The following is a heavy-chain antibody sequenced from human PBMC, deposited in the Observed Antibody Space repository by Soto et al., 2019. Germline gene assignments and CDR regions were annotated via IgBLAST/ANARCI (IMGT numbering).Heavy chain of an antibody. D-gene: IGHD3-10*01. CDR3: ARRERYYGSPGWFDP. CDR1: GASIDNFAYY. Sequence: SETLSLTCSVSGASIDNFAYYWGWIRQPPGKGLEWIGTVYYNENTYYNPSLRSRVAISVDTAKNQFSLNLRSVTAADTAVYFCARRERYYGSPGWFDPWGQGTLVTVSS. CDR2: VYYNENT. J-gene: IGHJ5*01. V-gene: IGHV4-39*01.